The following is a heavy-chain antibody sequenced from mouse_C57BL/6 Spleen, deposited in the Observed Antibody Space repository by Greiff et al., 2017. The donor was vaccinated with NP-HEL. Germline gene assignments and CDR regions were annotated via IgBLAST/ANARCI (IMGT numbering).Heavy chain of an antibody. D-gene: IGHD1-1*01. V-gene: IGHV1-69*01. J-gene: IGHJ1*03. CDR2: IDPSDSYT. CDR1: GYTFTSYW. CDR3: ARVYYGSSYGWYFDV. Sequence: QVQLQQPGAELVMPGASVKLSCKASGYTFTSYWMHWVKQRPGQGLEWIGEIDPSDSYTNYNQKFKGKSTLTVDKSSSTAYMQLSSLTSEDSAVYYCARVYYGSSYGWYFDVWGTGTTVTVSS.